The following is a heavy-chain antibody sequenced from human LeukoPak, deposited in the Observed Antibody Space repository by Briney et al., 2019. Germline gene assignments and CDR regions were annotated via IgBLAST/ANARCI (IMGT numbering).Heavy chain of an antibody. CDR1: GGTFSSYA. CDR2: IIPILGIA. D-gene: IGHD4-17*01. CDR3: ARGTDYGDYGGTWFYYYYMDV. Sequence: SVKVSCKASGGTFSSYAISWVRQAPGQGLEWMGRIIPILGIANYAQKFQGRVTMTEDTSTDTAYMELSSLRSEDTAVYYCARGTDYGDYGGTWFYYYYMDVWGEGTTVTVSS. V-gene: IGHV1-69*04. J-gene: IGHJ6*03.